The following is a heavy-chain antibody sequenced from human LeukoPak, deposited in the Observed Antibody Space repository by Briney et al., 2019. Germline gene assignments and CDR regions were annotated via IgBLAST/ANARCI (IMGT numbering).Heavy chain of an antibody. D-gene: IGHD4-17*01. CDR2: IYYSGST. V-gene: IGHV4-59*01. Sequence: PSETLSLTCTVSGGSISSYYWSWIRQPPGKGLEWRGYIYYSGSTNYNPSLKSRVTISVDTSKNQFSLKLSSVTAADTAVYYCARTAPLTYGDYVGYYYYYMDVWGKGTTVTVSS. CDR3: ARTAPLTYGDYVGYYYYYMDV. CDR1: GGSISSYY. J-gene: IGHJ6*03.